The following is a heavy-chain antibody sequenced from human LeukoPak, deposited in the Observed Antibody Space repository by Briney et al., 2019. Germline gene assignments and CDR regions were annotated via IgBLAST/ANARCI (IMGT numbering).Heavy chain of an antibody. Sequence: SETLPLTCSVSGGSIRNYYWSWIRQPPGKGLEWIGFTFYSGSTNYNPSLKNRVTISVDTSKNQFSLKLTSVTAADTAMYYCAREGSGDRYFDFWGQGTLVAVFS. CDR1: GGSIRNYY. V-gene: IGHV4-59*01. D-gene: IGHD7-27*01. CDR3: AREGSGDRYFDF. CDR2: TFYSGST. J-gene: IGHJ4*02.